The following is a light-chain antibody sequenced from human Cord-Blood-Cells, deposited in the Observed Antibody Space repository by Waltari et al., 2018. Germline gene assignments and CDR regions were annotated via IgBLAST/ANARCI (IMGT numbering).Light chain of an antibody. Sequence: QSALTQPASVSGSPGQSITISCTGTSSDVGSYNLVSWYQQHPGKAPKLMIYEGSKRPSGVSNRFSGPKSGNTASLTISGRQAEDEADYYCCSYAGSSTFHVVFGGGTKLTVL. J-gene: IGLJ2*01. CDR1: SSDVGSYNL. CDR2: EGS. V-gene: IGLV2-23*03. CDR3: CSYAGSSTFHVV.